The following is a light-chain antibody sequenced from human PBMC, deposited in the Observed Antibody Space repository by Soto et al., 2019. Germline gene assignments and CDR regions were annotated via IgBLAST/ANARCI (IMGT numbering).Light chain of an antibody. V-gene: IGKV3-20*01. CDR3: QQYGSSPWT. CDR2: GAS. J-gene: IGKJ1*01. Sequence: TQSPSTLSASVGDRVTITCRASQSISSNLAWYQQKPGQAPRLLIYGASTRATGIPDRFSGSGSGTDFTLTISRLEPEDFAVYYCQQYGSSPWTFGQGTKVDIK. CDR1: QSISSN.